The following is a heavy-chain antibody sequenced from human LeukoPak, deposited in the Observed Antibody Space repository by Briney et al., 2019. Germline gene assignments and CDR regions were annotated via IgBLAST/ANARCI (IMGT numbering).Heavy chain of an antibody. Sequence: SETLSLTCSVSGGSLRSDRHNWAWVRQSADKGLEHIGSLDETGSPYYNPPLKSRVTISVDTSNKQFSLNLTSVPAADTAVDYCARDLGGYPFFTDVWGKGITVIVSS. J-gene: IGHJ6*04. V-gene: IGHV4-39*07. CDR2: LDETGSP. CDR3: ARDLGGYPFFTDV. D-gene: IGHD2-15*01. CDR1: GGSLRSDRHN.